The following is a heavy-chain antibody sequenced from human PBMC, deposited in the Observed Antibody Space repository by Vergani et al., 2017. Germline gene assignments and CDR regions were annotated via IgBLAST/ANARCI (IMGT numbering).Heavy chain of an antibody. CDR3: ARDPLDENWNDLRVRRGFDF. J-gene: IGHJ4*02. V-gene: IGHV3-49*04. CDR1: GFSFGDYA. D-gene: IGHD1-1*01. CDR2: IRNKAYGGTT. Sequence: EVQLVESGGGLVPPGRSLRLSCAASGFSFGDYAMTWVRQAPGKGLEWVAFIRNKAYGGTTEYAASVKGRFTISRDNARGSLSLQMNRLRGEDTAVYYCARDPLDENWNDLRVRRGFDFWGQGTQVRVSS.